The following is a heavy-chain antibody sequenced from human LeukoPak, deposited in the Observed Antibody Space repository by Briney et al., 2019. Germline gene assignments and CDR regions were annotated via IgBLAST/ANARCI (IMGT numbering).Heavy chain of an antibody. Sequence: PSETLSLTCTVSGGSISSYYWSWIRQPPGKGLEWIGYIYYSGSTNYNPSLKSRVTISVDTSKNQFSLKLSSVTAADTAVYYCAREGGITMVRGVSYYYYYYMDVWGKGTTVTISS. J-gene: IGHJ6*03. CDR2: IYYSGST. V-gene: IGHV4-59*01. D-gene: IGHD3-10*01. CDR1: GGSISSYY. CDR3: AREGGITMVRGVSYYYYYYMDV.